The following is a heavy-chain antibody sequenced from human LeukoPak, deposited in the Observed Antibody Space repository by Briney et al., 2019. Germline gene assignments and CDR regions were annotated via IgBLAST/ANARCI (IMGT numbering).Heavy chain of an antibody. CDR1: GLTVSSNF. Sequence: GGSLRLSCAASGLTVSSNFMSWVRQAPGKGLEWVSVIYPDGNTHYADSVKGRFTISRDNSKNTLYLQMDGLRAEDTAVYYCARDPQVSYWGQGALVTVSS. CDR3: ARDPQVSY. J-gene: IGHJ4*02. V-gene: IGHV3-53*01. CDR2: IYPDGNT.